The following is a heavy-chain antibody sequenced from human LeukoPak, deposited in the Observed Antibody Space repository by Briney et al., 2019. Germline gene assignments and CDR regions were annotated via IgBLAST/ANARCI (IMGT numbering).Heavy chain of an antibody. CDR3: ARRPSRLGYCSGGSCYLPVWAFDI. V-gene: IGHV7-4-1*02. Sequence: ASVKVSCKASGYTFTSYAMNWVRQAPGQGLEWMGWINTNTGNPMYAQGFTGRFVFSLDTSVSTAYLQISSLKAEDTAVYYCARRPSRLGYCSGGSCYLPVWAFDIWGQGTMVTVSS. CDR2: INTNTGNP. J-gene: IGHJ3*02. CDR1: GYTFTSYA. D-gene: IGHD2-15*01.